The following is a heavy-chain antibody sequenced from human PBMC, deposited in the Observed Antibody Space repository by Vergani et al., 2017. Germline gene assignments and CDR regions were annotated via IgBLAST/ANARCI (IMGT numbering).Heavy chain of an antibody. CDR3: AREVRQLAPSYYYYYYMAV. CDR1: GGSFSGYY. D-gene: IGHD6-6*01. CDR2: INHSGST. V-gene: IGHV4-34*01. Sequence: QVQLQQWGAGLVKPGGTLSLTCAVDGGSFSGYYWSWIRQRPGKGLVWFVEINHSGSTNYNPSLKSRVTISVDTSKNQFSLRLSSVTAADTAVYYCAREVRQLAPSYYYYYYMAVWGKGTTVTVSS. J-gene: IGHJ6*03.